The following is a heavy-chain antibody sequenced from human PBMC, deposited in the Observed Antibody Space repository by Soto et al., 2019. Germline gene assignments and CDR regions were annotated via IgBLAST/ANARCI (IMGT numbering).Heavy chain of an antibody. J-gene: IGHJ4*02. D-gene: IGHD3-10*01. CDR2: IIPIFGTA. CDR1: GGTFSSYA. CDR3: ARLGTYCYGSGSLDY. V-gene: IGHV1-69*01. Sequence: QVQLVQSGAEVKKPGSSVKVSCKASGGTFSSYAISWVRQAPGQGLEWMGGIIPIFGTANYAQKFQGRVTITEDESTSTAYMERSSLRAEETAVYYCARLGTYCYGSGSLDYWGQGTLVTVSS.